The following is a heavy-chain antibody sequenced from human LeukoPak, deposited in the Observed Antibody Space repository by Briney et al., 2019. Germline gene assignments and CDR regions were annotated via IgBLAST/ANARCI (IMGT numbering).Heavy chain of an antibody. Sequence: GGSLRLSCAASGFTFSSYGMSWVRQAPGKGLEWVSAISGSGGSTYYADSVKGRFTISRDNSKNTLYLQMNSLRAEDTAVYYCAKNTYYYDSSGYYLYWGQGTLVTVSS. J-gene: IGHJ4*02. CDR1: GFTFSSYG. CDR2: ISGSGGST. D-gene: IGHD3-22*01. V-gene: IGHV3-23*01. CDR3: AKNTYYYDSSGYYLY.